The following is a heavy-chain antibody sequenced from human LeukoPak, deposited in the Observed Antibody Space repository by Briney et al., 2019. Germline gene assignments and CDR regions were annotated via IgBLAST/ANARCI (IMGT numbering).Heavy chain of an antibody. CDR3: AIHFGYFDY. V-gene: IGHV4-34*01. J-gene: IGHJ4*02. D-gene: IGHD3-3*01. CDR1: GRSFSCYY. CDR2: INHIGST. Sequence: HPSETLSLTCSLYGRSFSCYYWSWIRQPPGKGLEWIGEINHIGSTNYNPSLKSRVTISVDTSKNQFSLKPSSVTAADTAVYYCAIHFGYFDYWGQGTLVTVSS.